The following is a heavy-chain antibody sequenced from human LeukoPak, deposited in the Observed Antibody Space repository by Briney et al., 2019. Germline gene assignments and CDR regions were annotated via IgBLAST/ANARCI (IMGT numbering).Heavy chain of an antibody. D-gene: IGHD3-10*01. CDR3: ARENKSGSSWFDP. V-gene: IGHV3-48*01. J-gene: IGHJ5*02. CDR1: GFTFSSYS. Sequence: GGSLRLSCAASGFTFSSYSMNWVRQAPGKGLEWVSYISSSSSTIYYADSVKGRFTISRDNAKNSLYLQMNSLKASDTAMYYCARENKSGSSWFDPWGQGTLVTVSS. CDR2: ISSSSSTI.